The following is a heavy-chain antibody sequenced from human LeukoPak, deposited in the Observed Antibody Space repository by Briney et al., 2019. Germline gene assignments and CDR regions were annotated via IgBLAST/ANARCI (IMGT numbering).Heavy chain of an antibody. CDR1: GFTFGDYA. CDR2: IRSKAYAGTT. D-gene: IGHD4-23*01. CDR3: TRGTLYGGNEY. J-gene: IGHJ4*02. Sequence: GRSLRLSCTAFGFTFGDYAMTWVRQAPGKGLEWVGFIRSKAYAGTTEYAASVKGRFTISRDDSKRIAYLQMNSLKTEDTAMYYCTRGTLYGGNEYWGQGTLVTVSS. V-gene: IGHV3-49*04.